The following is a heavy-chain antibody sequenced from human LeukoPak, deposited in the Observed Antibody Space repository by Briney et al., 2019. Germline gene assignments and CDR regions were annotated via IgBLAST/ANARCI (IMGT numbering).Heavy chain of an antibody. CDR2: IYYSGST. CDR3: ARSYSSGSLRGTLYWYYFDY. V-gene: IGHV4-39*01. Sequence: SETLSLTCTVSGGSISSSSYYWGWIRQPPGKGLEWIGSIYYSGSTYYTPSLKSRVTISVDTSKNQFSLKLSSVTAADTAVYYCARSYSSGSLRGTLYWYYFDYWGQGTLVTVSS. D-gene: IGHD6-19*01. J-gene: IGHJ4*02. CDR1: GGSISSSSYY.